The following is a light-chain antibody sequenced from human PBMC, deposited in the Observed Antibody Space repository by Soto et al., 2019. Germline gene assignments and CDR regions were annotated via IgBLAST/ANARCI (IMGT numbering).Light chain of an antibody. CDR1: QSVRSSF. J-gene: IGKJ2*01. V-gene: IGKV3-20*01. CDR2: DVS. Sequence: EIVLTQSPGTLSLSPGERATLSCRASQSVRSSFFAWYQQKPGQAPSLLIYDVSVRATGIPDRFSGSGSGTNFTLTINRLEPEDFAVYYCQQYENSVMYTFGQGTKLEIK. CDR3: QQYENSVMYT.